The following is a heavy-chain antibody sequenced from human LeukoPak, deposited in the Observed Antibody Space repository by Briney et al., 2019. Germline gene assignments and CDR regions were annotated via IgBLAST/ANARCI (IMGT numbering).Heavy chain of an antibody. J-gene: IGHJ5*02. V-gene: IGHV3-7*01. CDR1: GFTFSSYW. CDR3: ARTVLYGWFDP. CDR2: IKQDGSEK. D-gene: IGHD2-8*01. Sequence: GGSLRLSCAASGFTFSSYWMSWVRQAPGKGLEWVANIKQDGSEKYYVDSVKGRFTISIDNAKNSLYLQMNSLRAEDTAVYYCARTVLYGWFDPWGQGTLVTVSS.